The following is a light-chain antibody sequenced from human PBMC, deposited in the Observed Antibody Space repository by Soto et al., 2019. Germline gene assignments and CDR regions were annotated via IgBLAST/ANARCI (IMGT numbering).Light chain of an antibody. CDR2: DVS. CDR3: QQYDYSRT. J-gene: IGKJ1*01. V-gene: IGKV1-5*01. CDR1: QSITTW. Sequence: DIQMTQSPSTLSASVGDRVTINCRASQSITTWLAWYQQKPGKAPKLLIYDVSNLESGVPSRFSGSGSGTEFSLTIRSLQPDDFATYYCQQYDYSRTFGQGTKVDI.